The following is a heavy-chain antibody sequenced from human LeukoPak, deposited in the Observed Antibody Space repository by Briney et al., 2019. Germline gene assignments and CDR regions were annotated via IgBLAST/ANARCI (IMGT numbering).Heavy chain of an antibody. Sequence: SETLSLTCTVSGGFISSYYWSWIRQPPGEGLEWIGYIYCSGSTNYNPSLKSRVTISVKTSKNQFSLKLRSVTAADTAVYYCARVTGYTIEDYFDYWGQGTLVTVSS. J-gene: IGHJ4*02. CDR1: GGFISSYY. D-gene: IGHD3-9*01. CDR3: ARVTGYTIEDYFDY. V-gene: IGHV4-59*01. CDR2: IYCSGST.